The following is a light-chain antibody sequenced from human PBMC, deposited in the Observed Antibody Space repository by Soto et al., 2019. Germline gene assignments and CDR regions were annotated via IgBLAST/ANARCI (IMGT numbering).Light chain of an antibody. Sequence: DVVMTQSPLSLPVTLGQPASISCRSSQSLVYSDGSTYLSWFQQRPGQSPRRLIYKVSNRDSGVPDRFSGSGSGTDFTLKISGVEAEDVGVYYCMQGTHWPLTFGGGTKVEIK. CDR2: KVS. CDR1: QSLVYSDGSTY. V-gene: IGKV2-30*01. J-gene: IGKJ4*01. CDR3: MQGTHWPLT.